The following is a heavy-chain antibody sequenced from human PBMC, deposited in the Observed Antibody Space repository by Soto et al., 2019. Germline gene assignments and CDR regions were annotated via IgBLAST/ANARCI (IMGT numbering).Heavy chain of an antibody. CDR1: GFPFSRLG. CDR3: ATELLTRAPYGYYGLDV. D-gene: IGHD3-10*01. CDR2: TWKDGSDK. J-gene: IGHJ6*02. V-gene: IGHV3-33*01. Sequence: GGSLRLSCATSGFPFSRLGLHWVRPAPGKGLEWVAVTWKDGSDKFYADSVKGRFTISRDNTENKVSLQMNSLRVEDTAVYYCATELLTRAPYGYYGLDVWGQGTTVTVSS.